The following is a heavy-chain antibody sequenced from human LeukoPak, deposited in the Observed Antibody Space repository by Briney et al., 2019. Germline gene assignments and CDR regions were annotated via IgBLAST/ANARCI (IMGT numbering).Heavy chain of an antibody. CDR1: GYTFTSYC. D-gene: IGHD3-9*01. CDR2: ISAYNGNT. CDR3: ASTAYDILTGYPRVGGDAFDI. Sequence: ASVKVSCKASGYTFTSYCISWVRHAPGQRLEWIGWISAYNGNTNYAQKLQGRVTMTTDTSTSPAYMELRSLRSDDTAVYYKASTAYDILTGYPRVGGDAFDIWGQGTMVTVSS. V-gene: IGHV1-18*01. J-gene: IGHJ3*02.